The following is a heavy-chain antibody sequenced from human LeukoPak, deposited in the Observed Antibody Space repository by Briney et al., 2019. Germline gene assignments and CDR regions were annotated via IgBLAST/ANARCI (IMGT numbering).Heavy chain of an antibody. Sequence: SETLSLTCTVSGGSISSGGYYWSWIRQHPGKGLEWIGYIYYSGSTNYNPSLKSRVTISVDTSKNQFSPKLSSVTAADTAVYYCATGYYFDYWGQGTLVTVPS. CDR3: ATGYYFDY. CDR1: GGSISSGGYY. V-gene: IGHV4-31*03. CDR2: IYYSGST. J-gene: IGHJ4*02.